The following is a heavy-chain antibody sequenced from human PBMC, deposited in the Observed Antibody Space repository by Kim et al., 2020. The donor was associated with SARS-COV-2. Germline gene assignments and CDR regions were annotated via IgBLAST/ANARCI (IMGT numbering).Heavy chain of an antibody. CDR3: AKGPAQRGRWYFDS. D-gene: IGHD3-16*01. Sequence: GGSLRLSCAASGFTFSSYGMHWVRQAPGKGLEWVAAISNDEINKYYADSVKGRFTISRDNSKNTLYLQLNSLRAEDTAVYYCAKGPAQRGRWYFDSWGQGTLVTVSS. CDR1: GFTFSSYG. CDR2: ISNDEINK. J-gene: IGHJ4*02. V-gene: IGHV3-30*18.